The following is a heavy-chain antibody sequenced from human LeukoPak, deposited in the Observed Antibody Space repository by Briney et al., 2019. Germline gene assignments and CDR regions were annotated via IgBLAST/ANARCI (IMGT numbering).Heavy chain of an antibody. Sequence: PGGSLRLSCAAPGFTVSSNYMSWVRQAPGKGLEWVSVIYSGGSTYYADSVKGRFTISRDNSKNTLYLQMNSLRAEDTAVYYCARESAMVTDYWGQGTLVTVSS. CDR3: ARESAMVTDY. CDR2: IYSGGST. V-gene: IGHV3-66*01. J-gene: IGHJ4*02. CDR1: GFTVSSNY. D-gene: IGHD5-18*01.